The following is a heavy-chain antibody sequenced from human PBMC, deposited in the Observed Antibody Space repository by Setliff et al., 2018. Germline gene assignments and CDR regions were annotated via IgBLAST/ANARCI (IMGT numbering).Heavy chain of an antibody. CDR1: GFTFSIYS. J-gene: IGHJ4*02. CDR2: ISTSSGTR. V-gene: IGHV3-48*01. Sequence: PGGSLRLSCAASGFTFSIYSMNWVRQAPGKGLEWISYISTSSGTRYYADSVKGRLTISRDNAKNSLYLQMNGLRAEDTALYYCAREDVLRHTAFDYWGQGTLVTVSS. CDR3: AREDVLRHTAFDY. D-gene: IGHD5-18*01.